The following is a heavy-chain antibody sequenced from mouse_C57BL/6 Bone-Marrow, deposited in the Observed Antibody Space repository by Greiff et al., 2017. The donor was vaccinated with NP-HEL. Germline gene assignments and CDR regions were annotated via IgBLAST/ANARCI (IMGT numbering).Heavy chain of an antibody. J-gene: IGHJ4*01. CDR1: GYTFTNYW. CDR3: AREGNYFYATDY. CDR2: IYPGGGYT. V-gene: IGHV1-63*01. Sequence: VKLQESGAELVRPGTSVKMSCKASGYTFTNYWIGWAKQRPGHGLEWIGDIYPGGGYTNYNEKFKGKATLTADKSSSTAYMQFSSLTSEDSAIYYCAREGNYFYATDYWGQGTSVTVSS. D-gene: IGHD2-1*01.